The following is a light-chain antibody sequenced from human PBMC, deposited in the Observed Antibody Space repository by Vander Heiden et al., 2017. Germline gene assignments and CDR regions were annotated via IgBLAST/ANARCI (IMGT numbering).Light chain of an antibody. Sequence: SYELPQPPSVSVSPGQTASITWPGDKLGDKYACWYQQKPGQSPLLVIYQDNKRPSGIPERFSGSNSGNTATLTISGTQAMDEADYYCQAWDTSTAWKVFGGGTKLTVL. CDR1: KLGDKY. J-gene: IGLJ2*01. V-gene: IGLV3-1*01. CDR2: QDN. CDR3: QAWDTSTAWKV.